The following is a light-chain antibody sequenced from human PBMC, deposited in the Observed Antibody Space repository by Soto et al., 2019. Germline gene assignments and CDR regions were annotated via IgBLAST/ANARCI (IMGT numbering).Light chain of an antibody. CDR1: SSDVGGYNY. J-gene: IGLJ1*01. CDR3: SSYTSNNTLYV. CDR2: EVS. V-gene: IGLV2-14*01. Sequence: QSVLTQPASVSGSPGQSITISCTGTSSDVGGYNYVSWYQQHAGKAPKLMIYEVSHRPSGVSNRFSGSKSGNTASLTISGLQAEDEADYYCSSYTSNNTLYVFGTGTKVTVL.